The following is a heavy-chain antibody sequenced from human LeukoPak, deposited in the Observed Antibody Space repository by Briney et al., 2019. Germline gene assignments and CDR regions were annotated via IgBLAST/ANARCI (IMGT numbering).Heavy chain of an antibody. CDR1: GYSISSGYY. V-gene: IGHV4-38-2*02. D-gene: IGHD3-22*01. CDR3: ARDSRGYYDY. J-gene: IGHJ4*02. CDR2: IYHSGST. Sequence: SETLSLTCTVSGYSISSGYYWGWIRQPPGKGLEWIGSIYHSGSTYYNPSLKSRVTISVDTSKNQFSLKLSSVTAADTAVYYCARDSRGYYDYWGQGTLATVSS.